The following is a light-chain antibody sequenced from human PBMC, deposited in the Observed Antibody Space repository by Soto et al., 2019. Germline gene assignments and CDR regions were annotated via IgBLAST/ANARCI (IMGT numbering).Light chain of an antibody. Sequence: QSVLTQPPSVSGASGQRVTNSCTGSSSKIGAGYDVHWYQRLPGTAPKVLIYGNNNRPSGVPDRFSGSKSGTSASLAITGLQAEDEADYYCQSYDSSLSGSYVFGTGTKLTVL. V-gene: IGLV1-40*01. J-gene: IGLJ1*01. CDR3: QSYDSSLSGSYV. CDR2: GNN. CDR1: SSKIGAGYD.